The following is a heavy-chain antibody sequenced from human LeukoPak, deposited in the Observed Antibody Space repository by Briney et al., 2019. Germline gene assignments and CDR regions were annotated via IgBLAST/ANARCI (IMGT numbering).Heavy chain of an antibody. CDR3: ATSSHSGSYRAH. CDR1: GDSVTSSY. V-gene: IGHV4-59*08. Sequence: SETLSLTCSVSGDSVTSSYLSWIRQPPGKGLEWIGDISYTADRNYNPSLKSRVTISTDTSKNQFSLKLSSVTATDTAVYYCATSSHSGSYRAHWGQGTLVTVSS. J-gene: IGHJ4*02. D-gene: IGHD3-10*01. CDR2: ISYTADR.